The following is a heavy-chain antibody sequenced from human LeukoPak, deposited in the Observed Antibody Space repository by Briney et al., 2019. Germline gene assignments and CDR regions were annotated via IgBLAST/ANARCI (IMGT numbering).Heavy chain of an antibody. Sequence: GRSLRLSCTASGFTFGDYAMSWVRQAPGKGLEWVGFIRSKAYGGTTEYAASVKGRFTISRDDSKSIAYLQMNSLKTEDTAVYYCTRAYLLYYDFWCGYSDYYYMDVWGKGTTVTVSS. CDR1: GFTFGDYA. D-gene: IGHD3-3*01. CDR2: IRSKAYGGTT. J-gene: IGHJ6*03. V-gene: IGHV3-49*04. CDR3: TRAYLLYYDFWCGYSDYYYMDV.